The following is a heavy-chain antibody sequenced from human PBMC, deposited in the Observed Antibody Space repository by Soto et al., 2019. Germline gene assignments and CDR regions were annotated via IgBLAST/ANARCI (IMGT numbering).Heavy chain of an antibody. CDR1: GFPFSSYG. CDR2: ISYDGSNK. Sequence: QVQLVESGGGVVQPGRSLRLSCAASGFPFSSYGMHWVRQAPGKGLEWVAHISYDGSNKHYTDSVKGRFTISRDNSKNMWFLQRSSLRAEDPAAYYCAGAQSYFDSGGQGPRVSVSS. J-gene: IGHJ4*02. V-gene: IGHV3-30*03. CDR3: AGAQSYFDS.